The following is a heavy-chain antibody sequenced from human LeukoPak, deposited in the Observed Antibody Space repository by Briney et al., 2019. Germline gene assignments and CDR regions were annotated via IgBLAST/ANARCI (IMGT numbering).Heavy chain of an antibody. V-gene: IGHV3-21*01. CDR2: ISAGGDFV. D-gene: IGHD5-12*01. Sequence: GGSLRLSCAASGFPFSTHSLNWVRQAPGKGLEWVSSISAGGDFVYYGDSVKGRFTISRDNAKNSLYLQMNSLRAEDTAVYYCARKGGYDFRNWFDPWGQGTLVTVSS. J-gene: IGHJ5*02. CDR1: GFPFSTHS. CDR3: ARKGGYDFRNWFDP.